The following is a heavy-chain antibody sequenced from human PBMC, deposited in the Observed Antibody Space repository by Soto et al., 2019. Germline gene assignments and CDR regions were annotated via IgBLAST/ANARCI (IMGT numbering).Heavy chain of an antibody. J-gene: IGHJ4*02. V-gene: IGHV4-4*02. CDR3: ASDRPHDYSSSPPGINYFAY. Sequence: QVQLQESGPGLVKPSGTLSLTCAVSGVSISSSNWWSWVRQPPGKGLEWIGEIYHSGNTNYNPSPXXRVSISIDTSXXQXSXXLSSVTAADTAVYYCASDRPHDYSSSPPGINYFAYWGQGTLVTVSS. CDR2: IYHSGNT. D-gene: IGHD6-6*01. CDR1: GVSISSSNW.